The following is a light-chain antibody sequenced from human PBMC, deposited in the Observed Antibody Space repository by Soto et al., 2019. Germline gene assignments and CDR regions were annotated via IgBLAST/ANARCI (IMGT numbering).Light chain of an antibody. V-gene: IGKV3-20*01. Sequence: EIVLTQSPGTLSLSPGERATLSCRASQSISSSYLAWYQQKPGQAPRLLIYAASSRATGIPDRFSGSGSGTDFTLTISRLEPEDFAVYYCQQFDRSLPSWTFGQGTKVE. CDR2: AAS. CDR1: QSISSSY. CDR3: QQFDRSLPSWT. J-gene: IGKJ1*01.